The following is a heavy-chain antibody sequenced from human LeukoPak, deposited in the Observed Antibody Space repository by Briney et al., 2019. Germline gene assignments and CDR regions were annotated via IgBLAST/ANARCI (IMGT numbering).Heavy chain of an antibody. CDR2: IRYDGYKK. CDR3: ARNAHSFDSSGYYFHF. V-gene: IGHV3-30*02. Sequence: GRSLRLSCAASGFTLSEYGMHWVRQAPGKGLEWITFIRYDGYKKYYIDSVKGRFTTSRDNSKNTVSLQMSSLRVEDTAVYYCARNAHSFDSSGYYFHFWGQGTRVTVSS. J-gene: IGHJ4*02. D-gene: IGHD3-22*01. CDR1: GFTLSEYG.